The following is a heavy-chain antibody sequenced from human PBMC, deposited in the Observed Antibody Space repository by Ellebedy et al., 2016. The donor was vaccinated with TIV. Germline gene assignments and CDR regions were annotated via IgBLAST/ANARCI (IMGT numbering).Heavy chain of an antibody. CDR2: TTTDGSYT. J-gene: IGHJ6*02. Sequence: GGSLRLXCAASGFTFSDYYMTWIRQAPGKGLEWVSYTTTDGSYTNYADSVTGRFTASRDNDRNSLFLQMNSLRADDTAVYYCARGEVRASRDYYSYDMDVWGRGTTVTVSS. CDR3: ARGEVRASRDYYSYDMDV. V-gene: IGHV3-11*06. CDR1: GFTFSDYY. D-gene: IGHD5-24*01.